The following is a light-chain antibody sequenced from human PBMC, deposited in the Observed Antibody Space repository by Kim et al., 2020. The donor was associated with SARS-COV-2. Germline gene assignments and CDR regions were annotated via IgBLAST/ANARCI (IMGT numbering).Light chain of an antibody. CDR3: QQRSNWPPWA. CDR1: QSVSSY. J-gene: IGKJ1*01. CDR2: DAS. Sequence: TPGERATLSCRASQSVSSYLVWIQQKPGQAPRLLIYDASNRATGIPARFSGSGSGTDFTLTISSLEPEDSAVYYCQQRSNWPPWAFGHGTKVDIK. V-gene: IGKV3-11*01.